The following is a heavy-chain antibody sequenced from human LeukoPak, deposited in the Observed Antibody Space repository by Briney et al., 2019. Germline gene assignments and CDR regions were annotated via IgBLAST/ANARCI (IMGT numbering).Heavy chain of an antibody. D-gene: IGHD1-26*01. Sequence: GESLKISRKVSGYSFTSYCIGWVRQMPGKGLEWMGIIYPGDSGPTYSPSFQGQVTISVDKSINTAYLQWSSLQASDTAMYYCGMSGDRVPLQDDVFDVWGQGTMVTVST. CDR3: GMSGDRVPLQDDVFDV. CDR2: IYPGDSGP. V-gene: IGHV5-51*01. CDR1: GYSFTSYC. J-gene: IGHJ3*01.